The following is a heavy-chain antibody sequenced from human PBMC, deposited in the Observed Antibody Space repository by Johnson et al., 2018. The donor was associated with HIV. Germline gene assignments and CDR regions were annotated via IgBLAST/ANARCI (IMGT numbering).Heavy chain of an antibody. Sequence: VQLVESGGGLIQPGGSLRLSCAASGFTVNSNYMTWVRQAPGKGLEWVSLISSDDTTYYADSVKGRFTISRDTSKNTLYVQMNGLRAEDSAVYYCATGCLVVVGADGLLQLHDAFDIWGRGTKVTVSS. CDR2: ISSDDTT. V-gene: IGHV3-53*01. CDR1: GFTVNSNY. CDR3: ATGCLVVVGADGLLQLHDAFDI. D-gene: IGHD2-15*01. J-gene: IGHJ3*02.